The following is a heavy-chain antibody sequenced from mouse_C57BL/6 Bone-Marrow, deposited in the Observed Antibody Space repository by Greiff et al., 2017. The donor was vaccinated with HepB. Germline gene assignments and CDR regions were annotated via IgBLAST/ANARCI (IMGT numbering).Heavy chain of an antibody. CDR1: GYTFTSYW. V-gene: IGHV1-69*01. CDR3: AREWLPVAY. J-gene: IGHJ3*01. CDR2: IDPSDSYT. Sequence: QVQLQQPGAELVMPGASVKLSCKASGYTFTSYWMHWVKQRPGQGLEWIGEIDPSDSYTNYNQKFKGKATLTVDTSSSTAYMQLSSLTSEDSAVYYCAREWLPVAYWGQGTLVTVSA. D-gene: IGHD2-2*01.